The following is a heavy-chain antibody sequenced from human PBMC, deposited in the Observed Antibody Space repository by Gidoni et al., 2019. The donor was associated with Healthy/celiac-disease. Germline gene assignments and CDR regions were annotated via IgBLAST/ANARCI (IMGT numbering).Heavy chain of an antibody. J-gene: IGHJ6*02. CDR3: ARSEDFWSGYYRDYYYYGMDV. CDR1: GFTFSDYY. Sequence: QVQLVESGGGLVKPGGSLRLSCAASGFTFSDYYISWIRQAPGKGLEWVSYISSSGRTIYYADSVKGRFTISRDNAKNSLYLQMNSLRAEDTAVYYCARSEDFWSGYYRDYYYYGMDVWGQGTTVTVSS. D-gene: IGHD3-3*01. V-gene: IGHV3-11*01. CDR2: ISSSGRTI.